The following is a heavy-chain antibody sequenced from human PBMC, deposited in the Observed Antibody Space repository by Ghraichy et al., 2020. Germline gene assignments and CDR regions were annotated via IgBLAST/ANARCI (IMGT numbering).Heavy chain of an antibody. V-gene: IGHV3-48*02. CDR1: GFTFSRYS. J-gene: IGHJ4*02. CDR2: ISSSSSSI. D-gene: IGHD3-3*01. CDR3: ASSLIQFLEWFDY. Sequence: LSLTCAASGFTFSRYSMNWVRQAPGKGLEWVSYISSSSSSIYYGDSVKGRFTISRDDAKNSLYLQMNSLRDEDTAVYYCASSLIQFLEWFDYWGQGTLVTVSS.